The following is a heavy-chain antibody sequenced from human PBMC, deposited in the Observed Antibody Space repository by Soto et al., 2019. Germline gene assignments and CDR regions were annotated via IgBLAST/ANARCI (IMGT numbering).Heavy chain of an antibody. CDR2: IIPIFGTA. D-gene: IGHD1-20*01. V-gene: IGHV1-69*13. CDR3: ARYASARITGTIRYNWFDP. J-gene: IGHJ5*02. CDR1: GGTFSSYA. Sequence: VASVKVSCKASGGTFSSYAISWVRQAPGQGLEWMGGIIPIFGTANYAQKFQGRVTITADESTSTAYMELSSLRSEDTAVYYCARYASARITGTIRYNWFDPWGQGTLVTVSS.